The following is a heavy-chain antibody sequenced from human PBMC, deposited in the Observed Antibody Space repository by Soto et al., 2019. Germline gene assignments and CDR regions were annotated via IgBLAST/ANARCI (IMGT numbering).Heavy chain of an antibody. Sequence: QVQLVQSGAEVKKPGASVKVSCKASGYTFTSYGISWVRQAPGQGLEWMGWISAYNGNTNHAQNVQGRVTVTTDISTSTTYMELMSMRADDTAVDYYAREAAAGTLDYCGQGTLVTVSS. J-gene: IGHJ4*02. D-gene: IGHD6-13*01. CDR2: ISAYNGNT. CDR1: GYTFTSYG. V-gene: IGHV1-18*01. CDR3: AREAAAGTLDY.